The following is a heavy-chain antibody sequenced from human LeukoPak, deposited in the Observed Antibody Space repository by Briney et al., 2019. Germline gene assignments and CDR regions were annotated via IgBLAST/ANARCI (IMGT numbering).Heavy chain of an antibody. CDR2: IDPSDSYT. V-gene: IGHV5-10-1*01. CDR3: ARLYYYDSSGYYDY. Sequence: GESLKISCKGSGYSFTNYWIAWVRQMPGKGLEWMGRIDPSDSYTNYSPSFQGHVTISADKSISAAYLQWSSLRASDTAMYYCARLYYYDSSGYYDYWGQGTLVTVSS. J-gene: IGHJ4*02. CDR1: GYSFTNYW. D-gene: IGHD3-22*01.